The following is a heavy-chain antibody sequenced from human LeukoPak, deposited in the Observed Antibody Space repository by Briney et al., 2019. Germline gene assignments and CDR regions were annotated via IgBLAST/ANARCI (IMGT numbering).Heavy chain of an antibody. V-gene: IGHV4-59*01. CDR3: ARDRALVGGYYHYMDV. J-gene: IGHJ6*03. D-gene: IGHD6-6*01. Sequence: PSETLSLTCTVSGGSISSYYWSWIRQPPGKGLEWIGYIYYSGSTNYNPSLKSRVTISVDTSKNQFSLKLSSVTAADTAVYYCARDRALVGGYYHYMDVWGKGTTVTVSS. CDR1: GGSISSYY. CDR2: IYYSGST.